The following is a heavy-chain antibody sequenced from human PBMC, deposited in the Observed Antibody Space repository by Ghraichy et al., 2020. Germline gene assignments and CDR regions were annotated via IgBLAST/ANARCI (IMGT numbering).Heavy chain of an antibody. CDR3: VKDLVGGGFGAYGMEV. Sequence: GGSLRLSCAASGFTFSSYWMHWVRQAPGKGLVWVSRINSDGGSTTYADSVKGRFTISKDNAKNTLYLQMNSLRAEDTAVYYCVKDLVGGGFGAYGMEVWGQGTTVTVSS. CDR2: INSDGGST. CDR1: GFTFSSYW. J-gene: IGHJ6*02. V-gene: IGHV3-74*01. D-gene: IGHD2-21*01.